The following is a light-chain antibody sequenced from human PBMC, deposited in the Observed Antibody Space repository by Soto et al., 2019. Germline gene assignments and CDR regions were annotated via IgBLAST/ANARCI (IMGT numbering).Light chain of an antibody. CDR1: QSVSSN. V-gene: IGKV3-15*01. Sequence: IVMTQSPATLSVSPGERATLSCRASQSVSSNLAWYQQKPGQAPRLLIYGASTGATGIPARFSGSGSGTDFTLTISSLQPEDFATYYCQQSYSSPITFGQGTRLEIK. CDR2: GAS. CDR3: QQSYSSPIT. J-gene: IGKJ5*01.